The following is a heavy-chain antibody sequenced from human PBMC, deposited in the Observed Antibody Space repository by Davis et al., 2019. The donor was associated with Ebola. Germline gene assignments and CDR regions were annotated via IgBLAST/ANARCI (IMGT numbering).Heavy chain of an antibody. CDR3: ARGRSEGTIFGVVINYYYYYGMDV. Sequence: ASVKVSCKASGYTFTSYAMHWVRQAPGQRLEWMGWINAGNGNTKYSQKFQGRVTMTTDTSTSTAYMELSSLRSEDTAVYYCARGRSEGTIFGVVINYYYYYGMDVWGQGTLVTVSS. J-gene: IGHJ6*02. CDR1: GYTFTSYA. V-gene: IGHV1-3*01. CDR2: INAGNGNT. D-gene: IGHD3-3*01.